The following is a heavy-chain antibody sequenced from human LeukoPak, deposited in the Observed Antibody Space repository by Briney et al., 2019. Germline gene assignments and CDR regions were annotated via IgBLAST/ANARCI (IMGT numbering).Heavy chain of an antibody. CDR1: GGTFSSYA. CDR3: ARGHGIAAAGIGDNWFDP. D-gene: IGHD6-13*01. Sequence: SVKVSCKASGGTFSSYAISWVRQAPGQGFEWMGRIIPILGIANYAQKFQGRVTITADKSTSTAYMELSSLRSEDTAVYYCARGHGIAAAGIGDNWFDPWGQGTLVTVSS. J-gene: IGHJ5*02. CDR2: IIPILGIA. V-gene: IGHV1-69*04.